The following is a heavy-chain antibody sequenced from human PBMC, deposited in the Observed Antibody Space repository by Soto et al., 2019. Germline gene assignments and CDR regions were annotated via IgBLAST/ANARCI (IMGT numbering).Heavy chain of an antibody. CDR2: IYHSGST. CDR1: GGSISSGGYS. V-gene: IGHV4-30-2*01. D-gene: IGHD4-17*01. J-gene: IGHJ4*02. CDR3: ARAMTTVTTIDY. Sequence: SETLSLTCAVSGGSISSGGYSWSWIRQPPGKGLEWIGYIYHSGSTYYNPSLQSRVTISVDRSKNQFSLKLSSVTAADTAVYYCARAMTTVTTIDYWGQGTLVTVSS.